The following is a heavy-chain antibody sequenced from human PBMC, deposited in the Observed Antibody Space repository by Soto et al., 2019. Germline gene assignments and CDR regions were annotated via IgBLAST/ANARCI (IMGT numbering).Heavy chain of an antibody. Sequence: DVQLLESGGDLVQPGGSLRLSCAASGFTFSSYAMSWVRQAPGKGLEWVSSVSAGGDMPYYSDSVKGRFTISRDNSNNALFLQMNRLRAEDTALYYCARGDRGGSGSPASYYYSGLDVWGQGTTVTVSS. V-gene: IGHV3-23*01. CDR1: GFTFSSYA. CDR2: VSAGGDMP. J-gene: IGHJ6*02. CDR3: ARGDRGGSGSPASYYYSGLDV. D-gene: IGHD3-10*01.